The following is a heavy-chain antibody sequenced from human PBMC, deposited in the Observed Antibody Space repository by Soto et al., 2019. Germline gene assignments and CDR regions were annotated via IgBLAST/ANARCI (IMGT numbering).Heavy chain of an antibody. D-gene: IGHD3-22*01. J-gene: IGHJ6*02. V-gene: IGHV3-30*18. CDR1: GFTFSSYG. Sequence: RLSCAASGFTFSSYGMHWVRQAPGKGLEWLAVISYDGTNEYYADSVKGLFTISRDNSKNTLYLQINSLRAEDSAVYHCAKDIISGSSYYFYGMDVWGHGTTVTVSS. CDR3: AKDIISGSSYYFYGMDV. CDR2: ISYDGTNE.